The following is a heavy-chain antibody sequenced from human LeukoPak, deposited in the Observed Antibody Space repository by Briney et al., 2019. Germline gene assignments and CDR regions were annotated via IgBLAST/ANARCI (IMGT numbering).Heavy chain of an antibody. CDR3: ARDPGRDCSSTACYPYYLDY. D-gene: IGHD2-2*01. J-gene: IGHJ4*02. V-gene: IGHV1-18*01. CDR2: ISAYNGNT. CDR1: GYSFTSYG. Sequence: ASVKVSCKASGYSFTSYGISWVRQAPGQGLEWMGWISAYNGNTNYAQNLQGRVTMTTDTSTNTAYMDLRSLRSDDTAVYYCARDPGRDCSSTACYPYYLDYWGQGTLVTVSS.